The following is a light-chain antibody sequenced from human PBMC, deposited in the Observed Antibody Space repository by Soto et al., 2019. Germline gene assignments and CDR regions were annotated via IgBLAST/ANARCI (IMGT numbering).Light chain of an antibody. CDR3: QQYKTYSYT. V-gene: IGKV1-5*01. J-gene: IGKJ2*01. Sequence: DIQMTQSPSTLSASVGDRVTITCRASQSISAWLAWYQQKPGKAPQLLIFDASSLETGVPSRFSGSGSGTEFTPTISSLQPDDFATYYCQQYKTYSYTFGQGTKLEIK. CDR2: DAS. CDR1: QSISAW.